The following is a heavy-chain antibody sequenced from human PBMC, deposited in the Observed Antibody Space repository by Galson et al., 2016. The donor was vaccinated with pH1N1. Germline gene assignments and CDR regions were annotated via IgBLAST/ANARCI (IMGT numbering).Heavy chain of an antibody. V-gene: IGHV4-59*01. CDR1: GDSLSTYH. Sequence: SETLSLTCSVSGDSLSTYHWNWIRQPPGKGLEWIGETRYNEDGDRNPSLRIRVTFSIDTSKNKFSLKLYSVTAADTAVYYCARDRRHSYGKDFDPWGQGTLVIVSA. CDR2: TRYNEDG. J-gene: IGHJ5*02. D-gene: IGHD3-16*01. CDR3: ARDRRHSYGKDFDP.